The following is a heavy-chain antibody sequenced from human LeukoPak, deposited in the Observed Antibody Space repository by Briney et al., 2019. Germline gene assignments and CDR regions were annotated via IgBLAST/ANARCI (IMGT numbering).Heavy chain of an antibody. CDR2: AYYSGST. CDR1: GGFITAYY. CDR3: ASNTGTVFDY. J-gene: IGHJ4*02. Sequence: PSGTLSLTCTVSGGFITAYYWSWIRQPPGKGLEWIGYAYYSGSTEYNPSLRSRVTISLDMSKHQFSLNLTSVTAADTAVYYCASNTGTVFDYWGQGALVTVSS. V-gene: IGHV4-59*01. D-gene: IGHD7-27*01.